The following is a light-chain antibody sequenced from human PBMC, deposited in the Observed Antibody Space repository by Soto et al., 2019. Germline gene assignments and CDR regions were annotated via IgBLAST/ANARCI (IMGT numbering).Light chain of an antibody. CDR1: SGHSSYA. CDR3: QTWGADSVI. J-gene: IGLJ2*01. V-gene: IGLV4-69*01. CDR2: LNSDGSH. Sequence: QLVLTQSPSASASLGASVKRTCTLSSGHSSYAIAWHQQQPEKGPRFLMKLNSDGSHSKGDGISDRFSGSSSGAERYLTISSLQSEDEADYYCQTWGADSVIFGGGTKLTVL.